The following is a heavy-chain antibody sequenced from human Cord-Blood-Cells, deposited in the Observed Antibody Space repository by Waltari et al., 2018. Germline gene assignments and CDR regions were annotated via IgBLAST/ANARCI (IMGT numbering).Heavy chain of an antibody. CDR1: GGSFSGYY. CDR2: INHSGST. V-gene: IGHV4-34*01. D-gene: IGHD5-18*01. J-gene: IGHJ4*02. CDR3: ARGALDTAMVKDFDY. Sequence: QVQLQQWGAGLLKPSETLSLTCAVYGGSFSGYYWSWIRQPPGQGLEWMGEINHSGSTNYNPSLKSRVTISVDTSKNQFSLKLSSVTAADTAVYYCARGALDTAMVKDFDYWGQGTLVTVSS.